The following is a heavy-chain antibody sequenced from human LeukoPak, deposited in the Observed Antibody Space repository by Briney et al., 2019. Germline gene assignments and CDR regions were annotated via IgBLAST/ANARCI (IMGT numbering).Heavy chain of an antibody. J-gene: IGHJ3*02. CDR1: GGSISSSSYY. CDR3: AHIVVVPAAMFGAFDI. V-gene: IGHV4-39*01. D-gene: IGHD2-2*01. Sequence: PSETLSLTCTVSGGSISSSSYYWGWIRQPPGKGLEWIGSIYYSGSTYYNPSLKSRVTISVDTSKNQFSLKLGSVTAADTAVYYCAHIVVVPAAMFGAFDIWGQGTMVTVSS. CDR2: IYYSGST.